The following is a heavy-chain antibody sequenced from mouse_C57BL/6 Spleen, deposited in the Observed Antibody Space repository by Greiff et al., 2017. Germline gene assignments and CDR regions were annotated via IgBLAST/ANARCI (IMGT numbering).Heavy chain of an antibody. CDR1: GYTFTSYW. Sequence: QVQLQQPGAELVMPGASVTLSCTASGYTFTSYWMHWVKQRPGQGLEWIGEIDPSDSYTNYNQKFKGKSTLTVDKSSSTAYMQLSSLTSEDSAVYYCARATTVVASFDYWGQGTTLTVSS. J-gene: IGHJ2*01. V-gene: IGHV1-69*01. CDR2: IDPSDSYT. CDR3: ARATTVVASFDY. D-gene: IGHD1-1*01.